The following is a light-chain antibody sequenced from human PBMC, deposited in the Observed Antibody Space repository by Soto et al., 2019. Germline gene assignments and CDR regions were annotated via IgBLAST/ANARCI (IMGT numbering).Light chain of an antibody. J-gene: IGKJ4*01. CDR1: KSVNNY. Sequence: EIVLTQSPATLSLSPGERATLSCRASKSVNNYLAWYQQKPGQAPRLLIYDASSRATDIPARFSGSGSGTDFTLTISSLEPEDFATYYCHQRSNWPLTFGGGTKVEIK. V-gene: IGKV3-11*01. CDR3: HQRSNWPLT. CDR2: DAS.